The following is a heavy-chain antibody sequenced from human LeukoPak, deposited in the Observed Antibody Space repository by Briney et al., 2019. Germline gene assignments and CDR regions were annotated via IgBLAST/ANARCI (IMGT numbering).Heavy chain of an antibody. V-gene: IGHV4-34*01. CDR2: INHSGST. CDR1: GGSFSGYY. J-gene: IGHJ4*02. CDR3: AKGQRDDSSGYYYYLAY. D-gene: IGHD3-22*01. Sequence: PSETLSLTCAVYGGSFSGYYWSWIRQPPGKGLEWIGGINHSGSTNYNPSLKSRVTISVDTSKNQFSLKLSSVTAADTAVYYCAKGQRDDSSGYYYYLAYWAKGTLVTVSS.